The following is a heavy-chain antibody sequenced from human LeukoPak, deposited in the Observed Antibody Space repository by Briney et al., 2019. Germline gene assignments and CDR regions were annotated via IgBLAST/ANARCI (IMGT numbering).Heavy chain of an antibody. V-gene: IGHV4-30-2*03. J-gene: IGHJ4*02. CDR3: ARDTGGSGSYEDY. Sequence: PSQTLSLTCAVSGGSISSGGHSWSWIRQPPGKGLEWIGSIYHSGSTYYNPSLKSRVTISVDTSKNQFSLKLSSVTAADTAVYYCARDTGGSGSYEDYWGQGTLVTVSS. CDR2: IYHSGST. D-gene: IGHD3-10*01. CDR1: GGSISSGGHS.